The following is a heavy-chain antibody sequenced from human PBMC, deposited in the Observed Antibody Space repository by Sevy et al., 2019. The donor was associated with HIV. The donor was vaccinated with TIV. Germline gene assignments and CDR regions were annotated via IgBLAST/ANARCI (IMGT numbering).Heavy chain of an antibody. CDR1: GFTFSNYW. D-gene: IGHD3-22*01. V-gene: IGHV3-7*01. J-gene: IGHJ4*02. Sequence: GGSLRLSCAASGFTFSNYWMNWVRQAPGKGLEGVAIIKQDGSEKYYVDSVKGRFTVSRDNAKNSLYLQMDSLRADDTVVYYCAAGTGWLIDYWGQGTLVTVSS. CDR2: IKQDGSEK. CDR3: AAGTGWLIDY.